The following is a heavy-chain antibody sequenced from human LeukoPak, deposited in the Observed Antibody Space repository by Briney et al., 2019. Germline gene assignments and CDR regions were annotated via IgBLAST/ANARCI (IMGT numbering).Heavy chain of an antibody. CDR3: ATDGGKRELVFDY. D-gene: IGHD1-26*01. CDR1: GFNG. Sequence: GGSLRLSCAVSGFNGMHWVRQAPGKGLEWVAFMQYDGSDKSYADSVKGRFTISRDNSKNTLYLQMNSLRPEDTAVYYCATDGGKRELVFDYWGQGTLVTVSS. V-gene: IGHV3-30*02. J-gene: IGHJ4*02. CDR2: MQYDGSDK.